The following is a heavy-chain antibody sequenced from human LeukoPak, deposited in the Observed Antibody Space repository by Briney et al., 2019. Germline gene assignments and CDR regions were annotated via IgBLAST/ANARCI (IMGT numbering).Heavy chain of an antibody. J-gene: IGHJ4*02. CDR1: GFTFSSYA. Sequence: GRSLRLSCAASGFTFSSYAMHWVRQAPGKGLEWVAVISYDGSNKYYADSVKGRFTISRDNSKNTLYLQINSLRAEDTAVYYCARDRPTYDILTGSAFDYWGQGTLVTVSS. D-gene: IGHD3-9*01. CDR3: ARDRPTYDILTGSAFDY. CDR2: ISYDGSNK. V-gene: IGHV3-30-3*01.